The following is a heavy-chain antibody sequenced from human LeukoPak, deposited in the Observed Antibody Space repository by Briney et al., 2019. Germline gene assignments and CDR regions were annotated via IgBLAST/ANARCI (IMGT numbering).Heavy chain of an antibody. CDR3: ARHARVAGFDY. V-gene: IGHV3-11*04. J-gene: IGHJ4*02. Sequence: PGGSLRLSCAASRFTFSDFYMSWIRQAPGKGLEWISYISNSGTTIYYADSVMGRFTISRDNAKNSLYLQMNSLRAEDTAVYYCARHARVAGFDYWGLGTLVTVSS. D-gene: IGHD6-19*01. CDR2: ISNSGTTI. CDR1: RFTFSDFY.